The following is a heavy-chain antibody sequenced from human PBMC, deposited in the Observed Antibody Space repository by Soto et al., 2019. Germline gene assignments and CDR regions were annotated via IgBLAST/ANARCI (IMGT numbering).Heavy chain of an antibody. D-gene: IGHD5-12*01. Sequence: PSETLSLTCTVSGDSINSYYWSWIRQPPGKTLEWLGYIYYSGSTNYNPSLKSRVIISLETSKNQFSLKLSSVTAADTAVYYCARDRNGDYDYDYYGMDVWGQGTTVTVSS. CDR2: IYYSGST. CDR3: ARDRNGDYDYDYYGMDV. J-gene: IGHJ6*02. CDR1: GDSINSYY. V-gene: IGHV4-59*01.